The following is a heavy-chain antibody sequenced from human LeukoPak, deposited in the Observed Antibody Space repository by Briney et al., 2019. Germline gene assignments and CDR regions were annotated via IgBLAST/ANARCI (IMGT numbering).Heavy chain of an antibody. V-gene: IGHV4-34*01. Sequence: PSETLSLTCAVYSGSFSGYYWSWIRQPPGKGLEWIGEINHSGSTNYNPSLKSRVTISVDTSKNQFSLKLSSVTAADTAVYYCARRKSYSGSYHVWFDPWGQGTLVTVSS. CDR3: ARRKSYSGSYHVWFDP. CDR1: SGSFSGYY. D-gene: IGHD1-26*01. CDR2: INHSGST. J-gene: IGHJ5*02.